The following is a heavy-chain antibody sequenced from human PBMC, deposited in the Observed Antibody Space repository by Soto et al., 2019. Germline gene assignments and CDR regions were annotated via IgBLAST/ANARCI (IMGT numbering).Heavy chain of an antibody. D-gene: IGHD3-10*01. CDR1: GITSNAYT. CDR3: AREWNYYGSGNENQSYGMDV. J-gene: IGHJ6*02. Sequence: GASLRLSCVASGITSNAYTMGWVRPAAGRGLEWVSVITAGGENTYSADSVRGRFAISRDNSMNTVYLQMDSLRAEDTAVYFCAREWNYYGSGNENQSYGMDVWGQGTTVTVSS. V-gene: IGHV3-23*01. CDR2: ITAGGENT.